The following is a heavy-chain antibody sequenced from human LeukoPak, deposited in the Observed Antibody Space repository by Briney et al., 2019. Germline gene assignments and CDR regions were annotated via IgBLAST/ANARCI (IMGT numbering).Heavy chain of an antibody. CDR1: GGTFSSYA. CDR3: ARSVAARPSAHYYYYYYMDV. V-gene: IGHV1-69*05. D-gene: IGHD6-6*01. CDR2: IIPIFGTA. J-gene: IGHJ6*03. Sequence: SVKVSCKASGGTFSSYAISWVRQAPGQGLEWMGRIIPIFGTANYTQKFQGRVTITTDESTSTAYMELSSLRSEDTAVYYCARSVAARPSAHYYYYYYMDVWGKGTTVTVSS.